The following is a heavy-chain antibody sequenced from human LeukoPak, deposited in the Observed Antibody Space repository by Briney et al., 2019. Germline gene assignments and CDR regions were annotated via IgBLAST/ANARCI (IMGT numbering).Heavy chain of an antibody. D-gene: IGHD3-22*01. CDR3: ARAPDSSGYYYVS. CDR2: TIPIFGTA. J-gene: IGHJ4*02. V-gene: IGHV1-69*13. CDR1: GGTFSSYA. Sequence: GASVKVSCKASGGTFSSYAISWVRQAPGQGLEWMGGTIPIFGTANYAQKFQGRVTITADESTSTAYMELSGLRSEDTAVYYCARAPDSSGYYYVSWGQGTLVTVSS.